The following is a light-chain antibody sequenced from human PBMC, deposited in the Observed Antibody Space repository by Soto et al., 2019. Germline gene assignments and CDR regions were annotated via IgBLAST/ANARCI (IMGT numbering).Light chain of an antibody. V-gene: IGKV3-20*01. CDR1: QSVSSSY. J-gene: IGKJ1*01. Sequence: EIVLTQSPGTLSLSPGERATLSCRASQSVSSSYLAWYQQKPGQALRLLIYGASSRATGIPDRFSGSGSGRDFTLTISRLEPEDFELYYCQQYGSSPRTFGQWTKAEF. CDR2: GAS. CDR3: QQYGSSPRT.